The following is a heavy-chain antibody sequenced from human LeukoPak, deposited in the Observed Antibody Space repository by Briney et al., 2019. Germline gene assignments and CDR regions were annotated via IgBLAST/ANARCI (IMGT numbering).Heavy chain of an antibody. J-gene: IGHJ4*02. D-gene: IGHD6-19*01. CDR2: IYTSGST. Sequence: SETLSLTCTVSGGSISRYYWSWIRQPAGKGLEWIGRIYTSGSTNYNPSLKSRVTMSVDTSKNQFSLKLSSVTAADTAVYYCARVRYSSGWYPSDYFDYWGQGTLVTVSS. CDR3: ARVRYSSGWYPSDYFDY. CDR1: GGSISRYY. V-gene: IGHV4-4*07.